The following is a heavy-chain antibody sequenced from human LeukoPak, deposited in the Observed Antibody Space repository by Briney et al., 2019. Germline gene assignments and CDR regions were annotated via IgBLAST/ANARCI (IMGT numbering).Heavy chain of an antibody. CDR1: EFSFSYFA. D-gene: IGHD3-22*01. CDR2: ISSSSRTT. CDR3: AGDPEYYYESSGVRYYYYYMDV. J-gene: IGHJ6*03. V-gene: IGHV3-48*01. Sequence: GGSLRLSCAASEFSFSYFAINWVRQAPGKGLEWVSYISSSSRTTYYADSVKGRFTISRDAARNSLYLQMNSLRAEDTAVYYCAGDPEYYYESSGVRYYYYYMDVWGKGTTVTVSS.